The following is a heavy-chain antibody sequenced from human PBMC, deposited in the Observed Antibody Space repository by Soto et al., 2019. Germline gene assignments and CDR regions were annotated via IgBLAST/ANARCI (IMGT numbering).Heavy chain of an antibody. J-gene: IGHJ4*02. V-gene: IGHV1-3*01. D-gene: IGHD6-19*01. CDR2: INAGNGNT. Sequence: QVQLVQSGAEVKKPGASVKVSCKASGYTFTRYAMHWVRQAPGQRPEWMGWINAGNGNTKYSQKFRGRVTITTDTSASAAYMELSSLRSEDTAVYYCARDGAVAGDSNFDYWGQGTLVTVSS. CDR3: ARDGAVAGDSNFDY. CDR1: GYTFTRYA.